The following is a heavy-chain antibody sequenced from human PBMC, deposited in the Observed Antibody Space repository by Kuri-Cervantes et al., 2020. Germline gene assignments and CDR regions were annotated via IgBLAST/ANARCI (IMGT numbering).Heavy chain of an antibody. V-gene: IGHV1-69*06. J-gene: IGHJ4*02. CDR3: AREGWPGETPDY. D-gene: IGHD2-15*01. CDR1: GGTFSSYA. Sequence: SVKVSCKASGGTFSSYAISWVRQAPGQGLEWMGGIIPIFGTANYAQKFQGRVTITADKSTSTAYMELSSLRSDDTAVYYCAREGWPGETPDYWGQGTLVTVSS. CDR2: IIPIFGTA.